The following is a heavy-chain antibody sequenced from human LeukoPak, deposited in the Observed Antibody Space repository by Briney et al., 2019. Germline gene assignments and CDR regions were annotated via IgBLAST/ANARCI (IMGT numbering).Heavy chain of an antibody. CDR1: AGTFSSYA. CDR3: AREGVESYSSGYFDP. V-gene: IGHV1-69*05. D-gene: IGHD6-19*01. CDR2: IIPIFGTA. Sequence: SVKVSCKASAGTFSSYAISWVRHAPGQGLEWIGRIIPIFGTANYAQKFQGRVTITTDESTSTAYMELSSLRSEDTDVYYCAREGVESYSSGYFDPWGQGTLVTVSS. J-gene: IGHJ5*02.